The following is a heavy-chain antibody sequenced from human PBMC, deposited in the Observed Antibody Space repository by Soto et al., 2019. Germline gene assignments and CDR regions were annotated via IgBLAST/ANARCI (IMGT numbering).Heavy chain of an antibody. V-gene: IGHV1-2*02. J-gene: IGHJ6*02. CDR1: GYTFTGYY. CDR2: INPNSGGT. CDR3: ARDGFVGCSSNSCYYYYYGMDV. D-gene: IGHD2-2*01. Sequence: ASVEVSFRASGYTFTGYYMHWVRQAPGQGLEWMGWINPNSGGTNYSQKFQGRVTMTRDTSISTAYMELSRLRSDDTAVYYCARDGFVGCSSNSCYYYYYGMDVWGQGTTVTVSS.